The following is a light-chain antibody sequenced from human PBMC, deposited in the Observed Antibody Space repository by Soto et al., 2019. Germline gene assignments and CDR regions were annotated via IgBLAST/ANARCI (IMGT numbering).Light chain of an antibody. Sequence: EIVLTQSPGTLSLSPGERATLSCRASQSVSSDYLSWYQQKPGQTPRRLISGASYRATGIPDRFSGGGSGTDFTLTISRLEAEDFAVYYCQQYGSTPPVTFGGGTKVEIK. CDR3: QQYGSTPPVT. V-gene: IGKV3-20*01. CDR1: QSVSSDY. CDR2: GAS. J-gene: IGKJ4*01.